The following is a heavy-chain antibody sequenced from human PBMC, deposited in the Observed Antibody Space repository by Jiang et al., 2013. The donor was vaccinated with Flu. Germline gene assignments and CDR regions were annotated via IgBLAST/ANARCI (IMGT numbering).Heavy chain of an antibody. V-gene: IGHV2-70*04. J-gene: IGHJ2*01. CDR1: GFSLSTSGMR. D-gene: IGHD1-26*01. Sequence: KPTQTLTLTCTFSGFSLSTSGMRVSWIRQPPGKALEWLARIDWDDDKYYSTSLKTRLTISKDTSKNQVVLTMTNMDPVDTATYYCARIIVGATTFWYFDLWGRGTLVTVSS. CDR3: ARIIVGATTFWYFDL. CDR2: IDWDDDK.